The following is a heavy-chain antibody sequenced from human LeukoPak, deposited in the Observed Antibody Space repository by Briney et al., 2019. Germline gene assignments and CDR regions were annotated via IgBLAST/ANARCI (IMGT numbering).Heavy chain of an antibody. D-gene: IGHD3-10*01. Sequence: GGSLRLSCAASGITVSTNYMSWVRQAPGKGLEWVSVIYSGGDTYYADSVKGRFTISRDNSKNTVYLQMNSLRAEDTAVYYCAKEMVEYYYGSGSYFDYWGQGTLVTVSS. CDR3: AKEMVEYYYGSGSYFDY. CDR2: IYSGGDT. V-gene: IGHV3-53*01. CDR1: GITVSTNY. J-gene: IGHJ4*02.